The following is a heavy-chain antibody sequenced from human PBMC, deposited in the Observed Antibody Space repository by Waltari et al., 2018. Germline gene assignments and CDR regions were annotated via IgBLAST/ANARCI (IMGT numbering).Heavy chain of an antibody. D-gene: IGHD6-13*01. J-gene: IGHJ6*03. Sequence: QVQLQESGPGLVKPSETLSLTCTVSGGSISSYYWSWIRQPPGKGLEWIVYIYYSGSTNYNPSLKSRVTISVDTSKNQFSLKLSSVTAADTAVYYCARRAAAGYYYYYMDVWGKGTTVTVSS. V-gene: IGHV4-59*01. CDR3: ARRAAAGYYYYYMDV. CDR1: GGSISSYY. CDR2: IYYSGST.